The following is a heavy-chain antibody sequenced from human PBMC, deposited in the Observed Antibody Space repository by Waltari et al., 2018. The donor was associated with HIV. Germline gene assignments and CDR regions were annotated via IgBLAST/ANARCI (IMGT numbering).Heavy chain of an antibody. J-gene: IGHJ4*02. Sequence: WGWIRQPPGKGLEWIGSIYHSGSTYYNPSLKSRVTISVDTSKNQFSLKLSSVTAADTAVYYCARLGPSMTIDYWGQGTLVTVSS. CDR2: IYHSGST. CDR3: ARLGPSMTIDY. V-gene: IGHV4-38-2*01. D-gene: IGHD1-26*01.